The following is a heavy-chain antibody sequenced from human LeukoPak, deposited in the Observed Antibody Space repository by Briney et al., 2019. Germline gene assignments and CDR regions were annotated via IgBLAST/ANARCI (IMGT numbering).Heavy chain of an antibody. CDR2: ISSSGSTI. CDR3: ARGGYSSSWYEVGITAFDI. J-gene: IGHJ3*02. Sequence: GGSLRLSCAASGFTFSDYYMSWIRQAPGKGLERVSYISSSGSTIYYADSVKGRFTISRDNAKNSLYLQMNSLRAEDTAVYYCARGGYSSSWYEVGITAFDIWGQGTMVTVSS. CDR1: GFTFSDYY. V-gene: IGHV3-11*04. D-gene: IGHD6-13*01.